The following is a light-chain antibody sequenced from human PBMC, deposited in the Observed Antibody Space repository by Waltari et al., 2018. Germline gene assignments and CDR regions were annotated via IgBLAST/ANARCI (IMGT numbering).Light chain of an antibody. J-gene: IGKJ3*01. CDR2: AAS. V-gene: IGKV1-9*01. CDR1: KGIRSY. CDR3: QQLNSYPPFT. Sequence: IQLTQSPSSLSASVGDRVTVTSRASKGIRSYLTWYQQKPGKAPKLLIYAASTLQSGVPPRFSGSGSGTDFTLTISSLQPEDFATYYCQQLNSYPPFTFGPGTKVDIK.